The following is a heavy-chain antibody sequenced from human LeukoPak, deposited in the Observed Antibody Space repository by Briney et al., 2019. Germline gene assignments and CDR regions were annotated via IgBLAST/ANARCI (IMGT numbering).Heavy chain of an antibody. CDR1: GGSFSGYY. D-gene: IGHD3-10*01. CDR3: ARARRGYYGSGRTFDY. CDR2: INHSGST. Sequence: SETLSLTCAVYGGSFSGYYWSWIRQPPGKGLEWIGEINHSGSTNYNPSLKSRVTISVDTSKNQFSLRLSSVTAADTAVYYCARARRGYYGSGRTFDYWGQGTLVTVSS. J-gene: IGHJ4*02. V-gene: IGHV4-34*01.